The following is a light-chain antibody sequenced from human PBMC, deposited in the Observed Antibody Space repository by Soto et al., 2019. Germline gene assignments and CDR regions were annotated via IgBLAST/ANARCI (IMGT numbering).Light chain of an antibody. CDR1: SSNIRSNT. J-gene: IGLJ1*01. Sequence: QSVLTQPPSASGAPGQRVTISCSGSSSNIRSNTLNWYQQLPGTAPKLLIYTNNHRPSGVPDRFSGSKSGTSASLAICGLQAEDEADYYCSSYTSSSTLEVFGTGTKVTVL. V-gene: IGLV1-44*01. CDR3: SSYTSSSTLEV. CDR2: TNN.